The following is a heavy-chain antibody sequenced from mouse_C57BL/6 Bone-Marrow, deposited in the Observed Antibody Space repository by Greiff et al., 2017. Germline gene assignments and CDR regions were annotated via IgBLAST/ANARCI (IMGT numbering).Heavy chain of an antibody. Sequence: VQLQQSGAELVRPGASVKLSCTASGFNIKDDYMHWVKQRPEQGLEWIGWIDPENGDTEYASKFQGKATITADTSSNTAYLQLSSLTSEDTAVYYCTTFPLITTVVATDYFDYWGQGTTLTVSS. CDR3: TTFPLITTVVATDYFDY. V-gene: IGHV14-4*01. CDR1: GFNIKDDY. D-gene: IGHD1-1*01. CDR2: IDPENGDT. J-gene: IGHJ2*01.